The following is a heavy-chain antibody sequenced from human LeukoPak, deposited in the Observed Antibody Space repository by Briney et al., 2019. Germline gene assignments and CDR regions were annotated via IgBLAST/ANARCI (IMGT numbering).Heavy chain of an antibody. D-gene: IGHD2-2*01. CDR1: GYTFTSYG. CDR3: ARVSAGVGYCSSTSCYWFDH. Sequence: ASVKVSCKASGYTFTSYGISWLRQAPGQGLEWVGWISAYNGNTNYAQKLQGRVTMTTDKSTSTAYMELRSLRSDGTAVYYCARVSAGVGYCSSTSCYWFDHWGQGTLVTVSS. J-gene: IGHJ5*02. V-gene: IGHV1-18*04. CDR2: ISAYNGNT.